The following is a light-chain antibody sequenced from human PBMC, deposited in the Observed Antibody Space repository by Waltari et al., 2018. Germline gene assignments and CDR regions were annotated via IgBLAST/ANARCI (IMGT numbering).Light chain of an antibody. V-gene: IGKV1-5*03. CDR1: QSINSW. J-gene: IGKJ1*01. CDR3: HQYNSYSA. CDR2: KAS. Sequence: DIQMTQSPSTVSASVGDRVTIPCRASQSINSWLAWYQQKPGKAPKLLLYKASTLESGVPSRFSGSGSGTEFTLTISSLQPDDFATYYCHQYNSYSAFGQGTKVEVK.